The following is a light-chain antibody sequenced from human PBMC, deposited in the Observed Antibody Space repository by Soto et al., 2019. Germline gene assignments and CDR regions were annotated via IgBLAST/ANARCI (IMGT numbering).Light chain of an antibody. CDR1: SSDVGGYNY. Sequence: QSALTQPASVSGSPGQSITLSCTGTSSDVGGYNYVSWYQQHPGKAPKPMVYEVTNRPSGVSNRFSGSKSGNTASLTIFGLQTEDEADYYCTSFTSRTSVVFGGGTKLTVL. CDR2: EVT. J-gene: IGLJ2*01. CDR3: TSFTSRTSVV. V-gene: IGLV2-14*01.